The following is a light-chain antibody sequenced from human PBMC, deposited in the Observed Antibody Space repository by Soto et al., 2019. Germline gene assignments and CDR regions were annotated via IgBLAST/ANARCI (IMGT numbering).Light chain of an antibody. V-gene: IGKV3-20*01. CDR2: AAS. CDR1: QGVSRSY. Sequence: EIVLTQSPGTLSLSPGERATLFCRASQGVSRSYFAWYQQKPGQAPRLLIYAASSRATGVPDRFSGSGSGTDFTLTISRLEPEDFALYYCQQYGSSPPFAFGGATKIEIK. CDR3: QQYGSSPPFA. J-gene: IGKJ4*01.